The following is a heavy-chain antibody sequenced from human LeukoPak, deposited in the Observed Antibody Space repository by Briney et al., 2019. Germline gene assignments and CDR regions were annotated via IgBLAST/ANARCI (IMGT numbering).Heavy chain of an antibody. J-gene: IGHJ1*01. V-gene: IGHV3-30-3*01. CDR1: GFTFSSYA. D-gene: IGHD2-2*02. CDR2: ISYDGSNK. Sequence: GGSLRLSCAASGFTFSSYAMSWVRQARGKGLEWVAVISYDGSNKYYEDSVKGRFTISRDNSKNTLYLQMNRLRAEDTAVYYCARGRYTWYGTELDPEYFQHWGQGTLVTVSS. CDR3: ARGRYTWYGTELDPEYFQH.